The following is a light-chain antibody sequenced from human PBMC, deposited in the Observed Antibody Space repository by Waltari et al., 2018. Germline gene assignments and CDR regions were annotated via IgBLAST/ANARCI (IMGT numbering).Light chain of an antibody. Sequence: DIQMTQSPSSVSASVGDRVTITCRASQGISSWLAWYQQKPGKAPKLRVYGASILQSGFPSRFSGSGSGTDFTLTISGLQPEDSATYYCQEANDFPYTFGQGTKLEIK. CDR1: QGISSW. V-gene: IGKV1-12*01. CDR2: GAS. J-gene: IGKJ2*01. CDR3: QEANDFPYT.